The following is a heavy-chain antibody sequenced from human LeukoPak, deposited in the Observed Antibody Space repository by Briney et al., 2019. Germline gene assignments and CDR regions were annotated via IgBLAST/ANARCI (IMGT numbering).Heavy chain of an antibody. D-gene: IGHD5-12*01. CDR1: GFSVSNNY. V-gene: IGHV3-53*01. J-gene: IGHJ3*02. CDR2: IYTGGSP. Sequence: PGGSLRLSCAASGFSVSNNYMSWVRQAPGKGLEWVSIIYTGGSPYYADSVKGRFTISRDNSKNTLSLQMNSLRADDTAVYYCARFYVATIGDSLDMWGQGTKVTVSS. CDR3: ARFYVATIGDSLDM.